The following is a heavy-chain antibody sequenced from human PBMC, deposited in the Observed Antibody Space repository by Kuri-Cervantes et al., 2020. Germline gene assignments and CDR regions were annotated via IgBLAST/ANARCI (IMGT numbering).Heavy chain of an antibody. CDR2: INSGNGNT. J-gene: IGHJ6*04. V-gene: IGHV1-3*01. CDR1: GYTFTGYY. Sequence: ASVKVSCKASGYTFTGYYMHWVRQAPGQRLEWMGWINSGNGNTKYSQKFQGRVTITRDTSASTAYMELSSLRSEDTAVYYCAREHTEPRMVQGVRRVRMDVWDKGTTVTVSS. CDR3: AREHTEPRMVQGVRRVRMDV. D-gene: IGHD3-10*01.